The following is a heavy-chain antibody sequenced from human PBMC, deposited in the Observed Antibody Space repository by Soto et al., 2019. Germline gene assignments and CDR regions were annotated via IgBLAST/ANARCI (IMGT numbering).Heavy chain of an antibody. CDR3: ARGQGDNGYDLQIDH. Sequence: ASVKVSCKASGYTFPNYGINWVRQAPGQGLEWMGWISAFNGKTIYAQRFQGKFTMTTDTSATIAYLALRSLESDDTAVYYCARGQGDNGYDLQIDHWGQGTLVTVSS. J-gene: IGHJ4*02. D-gene: IGHD5-12*01. V-gene: IGHV1-18*01. CDR2: ISAFNGKT. CDR1: GYTFPNYG.